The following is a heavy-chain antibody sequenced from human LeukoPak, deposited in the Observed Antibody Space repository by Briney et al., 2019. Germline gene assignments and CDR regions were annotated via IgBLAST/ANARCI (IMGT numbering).Heavy chain of an antibody. Sequence: GGSLRLSCAASGFTFSSYAMSWVRQAPGKGLEWVSTISAAGGITYYADSVKGRFTISRDNSKNTLFLQMSSLRAEDTAVYYCAGYYCSSGTRRKYLDYWGQGTLVTVSS. D-gene: IGHD2-2*01. CDR1: GFTFSSYA. CDR2: ISAAGGIT. CDR3: AGYYCSSGTRRKYLDY. V-gene: IGHV3-23*01. J-gene: IGHJ4*02.